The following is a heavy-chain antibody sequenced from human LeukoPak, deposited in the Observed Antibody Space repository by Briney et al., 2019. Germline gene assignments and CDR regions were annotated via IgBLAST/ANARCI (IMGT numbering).Heavy chain of an antibody. V-gene: IGHV3-7*03. CDR3: AKEGRSLQTY. Sequence: GGSLRLSCAASGFTLSSYAMTWVRLAPGKGLEWVANIKEDGTETYYVDSVEGRFTISRDNAKNSLYLQMNSLRVEDTAVYYCAKEGRSLQTYWGQGTLVTVSS. CDR1: GFTLSSYA. CDR2: IKEDGTET. J-gene: IGHJ4*02. D-gene: IGHD5-24*01.